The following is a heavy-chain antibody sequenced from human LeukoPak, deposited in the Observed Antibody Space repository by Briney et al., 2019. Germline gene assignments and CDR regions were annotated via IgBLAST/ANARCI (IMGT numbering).Heavy chain of an antibody. Sequence: SETLSLTCTVSGYSISSGYYWGWIRQPPGKGLEWIGSIYHSGSPYYNPSLKSRVTISVDTSKNQFSLKLSSVTAADTAVYYCARSGSYYYDSSGYYDYWGRGTLVTVSS. CDR1: GYSISSGYY. D-gene: IGHD3-22*01. CDR2: IYHSGSP. CDR3: ARSGSYYYDSSGYYDY. J-gene: IGHJ4*02. V-gene: IGHV4-38-2*02.